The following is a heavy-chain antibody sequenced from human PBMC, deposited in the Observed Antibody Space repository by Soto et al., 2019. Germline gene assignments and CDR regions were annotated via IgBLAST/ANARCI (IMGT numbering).Heavy chain of an antibody. CDR3: AKAGFSSRWSTTYFDY. Sequence: EVQLLESGGGLVQPGGSLRLSCAASGFTFTSYAMNWVRLAPGKGLEWVSAVSGTGYNTYYADSVKGRFTISRDNTKNTLNLQMNSLRAEDTAVYYCAKAGFSSRWSTTYFDYWGQGTLVTVSS. V-gene: IGHV3-23*01. D-gene: IGHD6-13*01. J-gene: IGHJ4*02. CDR2: VSGTGYNT. CDR1: GFTFTSYA.